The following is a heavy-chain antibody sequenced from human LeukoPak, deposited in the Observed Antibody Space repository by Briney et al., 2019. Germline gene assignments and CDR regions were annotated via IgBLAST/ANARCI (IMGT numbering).Heavy chain of an antibody. D-gene: IGHD3-9*01. CDR2: IRYDGSNK. J-gene: IGHJ3*02. V-gene: IGHV3-30*02. CDR3: ARVRDILTGHDAFDI. Sequence: GGSLRLSCAASGFTFSSYGMHWVRQAPGKGLEWVAFIRYDGSNKYYADSVKGRFTISRDNSKNTLYLQMNSLRAEDTAVYYCARVRDILTGHDAFDIWGQGTMVTVSS. CDR1: GFTFSSYG.